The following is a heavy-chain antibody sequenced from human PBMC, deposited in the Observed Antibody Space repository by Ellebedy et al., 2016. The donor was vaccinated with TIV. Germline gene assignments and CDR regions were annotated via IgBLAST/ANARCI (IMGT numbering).Heavy chain of an antibody. D-gene: IGHD2-15*01. J-gene: IGHJ1*01. Sequence: ASVKVSXXASGYPFTAYDINWVRQVTGQGLEWMGWMNPNSGNTGYAQKFQGRVTMTKNTSARTAYMELSSLRSEDTAVYYCARGRCHGDNCYSSYFYHWGQGTLVTVFS. CDR2: MNPNSGNT. CDR3: ARGRCHGDNCYSSYFYH. V-gene: IGHV1-8*01. CDR1: GYPFTAYD.